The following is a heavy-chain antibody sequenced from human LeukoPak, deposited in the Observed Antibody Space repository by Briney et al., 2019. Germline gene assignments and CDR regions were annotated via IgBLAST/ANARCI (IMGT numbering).Heavy chain of an antibody. CDR3: AREGGSNLYYFDY. D-gene: IGHD4-23*01. J-gene: IGHJ4*02. CDR1: GYTFTIYA. Sequence: ASVKVSFKASGYTFTIYAMHWVRQAPGQRLEWMGWINAGNGNTKYSQKFQGRVTITRDTSASTAYMELSSLRSEDTAVYYCAREGGSNLYYFDYWGQGTLVTVSS. V-gene: IGHV1-3*01. CDR2: INAGNGNT.